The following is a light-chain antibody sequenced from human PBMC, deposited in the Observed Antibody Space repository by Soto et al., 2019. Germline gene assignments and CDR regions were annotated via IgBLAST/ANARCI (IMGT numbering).Light chain of an antibody. J-gene: IGKJ1*01. CDR3: QQSYSTTWT. Sequence: AIRMTQSPSSFSASTGDRVTITCRASQGISSYLAWYQQKPGKAPKLLIYAASTLQSGVPSRFSGSGSGTDFTLTISSLQPEDFATYSCQQSYSTTWTFGQGTKVEIQ. V-gene: IGKV1-8*01. CDR1: QGISSY. CDR2: AAS.